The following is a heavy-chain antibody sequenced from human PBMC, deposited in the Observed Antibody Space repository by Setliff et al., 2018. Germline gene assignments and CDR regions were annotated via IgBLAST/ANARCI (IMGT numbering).Heavy chain of an antibody. CDR3: ARAGDAASGRKGVFEY. CDR2: INPGGLSS. J-gene: IGHJ4*02. Sequence: ASVKVSCKASGYSFTGYYMHWVRQAPGQGLEWMGIINPGGLSSSSTQNLQGRVTMTRDTSTSTLYMELASLRSEDTAVYYCARAGDAASGRKGVFEYWGQGTAVTVSS. D-gene: IGHD1-26*01. V-gene: IGHV1-46*01. CDR1: GYSFTGYY.